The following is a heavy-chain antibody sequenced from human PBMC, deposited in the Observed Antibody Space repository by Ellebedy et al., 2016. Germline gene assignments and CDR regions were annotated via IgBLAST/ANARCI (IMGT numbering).Heavy chain of an antibody. J-gene: IGHJ6*02. D-gene: IGHD6-13*01. CDR3: ARDRKAAAGLSVYYYYYGMDV. CDR2: INPSGGST. CDR1: GYTFTSYY. V-gene: IGHV1-46*01. Sequence: ASVKVSXXASGYTFTSYYMHWVRQAPGQGLEWMGIINPSGGSTSYAQKFQGRVTMTRDTSTSTVYMELRSLRSDDTAVYYCARDRKAAAGLSVYYYYYGMDVWGQGTTVTVSS.